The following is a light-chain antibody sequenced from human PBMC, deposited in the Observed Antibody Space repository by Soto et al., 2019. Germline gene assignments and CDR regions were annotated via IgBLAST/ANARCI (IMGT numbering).Light chain of an antibody. CDR1: SSNIGAGYD. J-gene: IGLJ2*01. V-gene: IGLV1-40*01. CDR2: DNN. CDR3: QSYDSSLSGSV. Sequence: QSVLTQPPSVSGAPGQRVTISCTGISSNIGAGYDVHWYQQLPGTAPKLLIYDNNNRPSGVPDRFSGSKSGTSASLAITGLQAEDEADYYCQSYDSSLSGSVFGGGTKVTVL.